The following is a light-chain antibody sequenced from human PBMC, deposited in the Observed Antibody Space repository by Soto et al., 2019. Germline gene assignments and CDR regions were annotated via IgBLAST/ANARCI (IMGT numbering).Light chain of an antibody. J-gene: IGLJ2*01. Sequence: SYELTQSPSVSVSPGQTASITCSGDKLGDKFAYWYQQKPGQSPVVVIYEDRKRPSGIPERFSGSNSGNTATLTISGTQAMDEADYYCQAWVSSSVVFGGGTKLTVL. CDR1: KLGDKF. V-gene: IGLV3-1*01. CDR2: EDR. CDR3: QAWVSSSVV.